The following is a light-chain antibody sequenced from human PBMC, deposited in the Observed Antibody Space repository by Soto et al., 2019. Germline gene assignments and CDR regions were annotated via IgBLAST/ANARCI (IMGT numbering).Light chain of an antibody. CDR2: EVS. CDR1: SSDVGGYNY. CDR3: SSYAGSNNPYV. J-gene: IGLJ1*01. Sequence: QSALTQPPSASGSPGQSVTISCTGTSSDVGGYNYVSWYQQHPGKAPKLMIYEVSKRPSGVPDRFSGSKSGNTASLTVSGLQAEDEADYYCSSYAGSNNPYVFGTGTKV. V-gene: IGLV2-8*01.